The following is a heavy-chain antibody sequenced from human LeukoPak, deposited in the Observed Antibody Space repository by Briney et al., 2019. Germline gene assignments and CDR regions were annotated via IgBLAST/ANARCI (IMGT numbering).Heavy chain of an antibody. V-gene: IGHV3-21*01. Sequence: GGSLRLSCAASGFTLSSYSMNWVRQAPGKGLEWVSSISSSSSYIYYADSVKGRFTISRDNAKNSLYLQMNSLRAEDTAVYYCAGDTAMAPRVDYWGQGTLVTVSS. J-gene: IGHJ4*02. CDR1: GFTLSSYS. CDR2: ISSSSSYI. D-gene: IGHD5-18*01. CDR3: AGDTAMAPRVDY.